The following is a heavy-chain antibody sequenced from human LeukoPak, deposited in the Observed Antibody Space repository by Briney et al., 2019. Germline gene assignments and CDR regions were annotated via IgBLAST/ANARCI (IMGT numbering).Heavy chain of an antibody. CDR2: ISYDGSNK. CDR1: GFTFSSYA. CDR3: ARDLFRRRNGVVEGYFDY. Sequence: GGSLRLSCAASGFTFSSYAMHWVRQAPGKGLEWVAVISYDGSNKYYADSVQGRFTISRDNSKNTLYLQMNTLRAEDTAVYYCARDLFRRRNGVVEGYFDYWGQGTLVTVSS. J-gene: IGHJ4*02. V-gene: IGHV3-30-3*01. D-gene: IGHD2-8*01.